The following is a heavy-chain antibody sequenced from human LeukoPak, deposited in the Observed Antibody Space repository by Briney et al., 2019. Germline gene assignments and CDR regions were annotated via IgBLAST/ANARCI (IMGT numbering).Heavy chain of an antibody. CDR3: ARGNGDYINWFDP. Sequence: SVKVSCRASGGTFSSYAISWVRQAPGQGLEWMGGIIPIFGTANYAQKFQGRVTITADESTSTAYMELSSLRSEDTAVYYCARGNGDYINWFDPWGQGTLVTVSS. CDR1: GGTFSSYA. V-gene: IGHV1-69*13. CDR2: IIPIFGTA. D-gene: IGHD4-17*01. J-gene: IGHJ5*02.